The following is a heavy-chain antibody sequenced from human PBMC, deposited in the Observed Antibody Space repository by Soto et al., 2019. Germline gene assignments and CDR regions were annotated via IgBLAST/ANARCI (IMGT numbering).Heavy chain of an antibody. Sequence: SETLSLTCTVSGGYISSGGYYWSWIRQHPGKGLEWIGYIYYSGSTYYNPSLKSRVTISVDTSKNQFSLKLSSVTAADTAVYYCARGETIFGVVIGNWFDPWGQGTLVTVSS. CDR3: ARGETIFGVVIGNWFDP. V-gene: IGHV4-31*03. CDR2: IYYSGST. J-gene: IGHJ5*02. D-gene: IGHD3-3*01. CDR1: GGYISSGGYY.